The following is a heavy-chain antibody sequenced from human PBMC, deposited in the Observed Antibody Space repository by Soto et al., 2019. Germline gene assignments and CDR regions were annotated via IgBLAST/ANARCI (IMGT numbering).Heavy chain of an antibody. D-gene: IGHD3-10*01. Sequence: ESGGGVVQPGRSLRLSCAASGFTFSSYAMHWVRQAPGKGLEWVAVISYDGSNKYYADSVKGRFTISRDNSKNTVYLQMNSLRAEDTAVYYCARAPYSYGSGSYPDYWGQGTRVTVSS. CDR1: GFTFSSYA. V-gene: IGHV3-30-3*01. J-gene: IGHJ4*02. CDR3: ARAPYSYGSGSYPDY. CDR2: ISYDGSNK.